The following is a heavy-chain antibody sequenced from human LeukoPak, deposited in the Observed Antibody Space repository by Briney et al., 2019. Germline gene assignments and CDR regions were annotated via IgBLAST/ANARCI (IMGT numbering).Heavy chain of an antibody. V-gene: IGHV4-59*12. J-gene: IGHJ6*02. D-gene: IGHD6-13*01. Sequence: PSETLSLTCTVSGGTISSYYWSWIRQPPGKGLEWIGYIYYSGSTYYNPSLKSRVTISVDTSKNQFSLKLSSVTAADTAVYYCARDNIAAAGTRVYYYYGMDVWGQGTTVTVSS. CDR1: GGTISSYY. CDR2: IYYSGST. CDR3: ARDNIAAAGTRVYYYYGMDV.